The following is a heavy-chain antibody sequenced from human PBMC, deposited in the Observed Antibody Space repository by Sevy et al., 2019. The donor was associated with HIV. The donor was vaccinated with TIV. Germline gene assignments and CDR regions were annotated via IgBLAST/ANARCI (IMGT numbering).Heavy chain of an antibody. Sequence: GGSLRLSCAASGFTFSSYAMIWVRQAPGKGLEWVSVISGSGDNTYYAYSVKGRVTISRDNSKNTLYLQMNRLRAEDTAVYYCAKSFEQLWLEGALAYWGQGALVTVSS. CDR1: GFTFSSYA. CDR3: AKSFEQLWLEGALAY. CDR2: ISGSGDNT. J-gene: IGHJ4*02. D-gene: IGHD5-18*01. V-gene: IGHV3-23*01.